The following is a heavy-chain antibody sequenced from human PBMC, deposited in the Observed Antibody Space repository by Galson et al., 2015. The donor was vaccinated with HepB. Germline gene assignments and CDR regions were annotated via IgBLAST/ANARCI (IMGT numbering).Heavy chain of an antibody. J-gene: IGHJ3*02. CDR1: GFTFSSYS. CDR3: ARTDCSSTSCYTGDAFEI. V-gene: IGHV3-21*01. D-gene: IGHD2-2*02. Sequence: SLRLSCAASGFTFSSYSMNWVRQAPGKGLEWVSSISSSSSYIYYADSVKGRFTISRDNAKNSLYLQMNSLRAEDTAVYYCARTDCSSTSCYTGDAFEIWGQGTMVTVSS. CDR2: ISSSSSYI.